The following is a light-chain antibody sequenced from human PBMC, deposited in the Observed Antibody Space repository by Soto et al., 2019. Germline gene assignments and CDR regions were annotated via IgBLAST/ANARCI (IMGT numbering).Light chain of an antibody. CDR2: DVS. Sequence: QSALTQPASVSGSPGQSITISCTGTSSDVGGYNYVSWYQQHPGKAPKLMIYDVSNRPSGVSNRFSGSKSGNTASLTISGLQAEDEADYYCSSYTSSSTLVVFCGVTKVTVL. J-gene: IGLJ2*01. CDR3: SSYTSSSTLVV. CDR1: SSDVGGYNY. V-gene: IGLV2-14*01.